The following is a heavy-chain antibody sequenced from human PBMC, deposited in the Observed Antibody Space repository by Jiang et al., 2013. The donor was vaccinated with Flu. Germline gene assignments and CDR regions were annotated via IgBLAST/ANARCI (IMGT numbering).Heavy chain of an antibody. V-gene: IGHV1-69*01. CDR2: IIPIFGTA. CDR3: ARGVTYYDFWSGYRGYYFDY. J-gene: IGHJ4*02. CDR1: GGTFSSYA. D-gene: IGHD3-3*01. Sequence: SGAEVKKPGSSVKVSCKASGGTFSSYAISWVRQAPGQGLEWMGGIIPIFGTANYAQKFQGRVTITADESTSTAYMELSSLRSEDTAVYYCARGVTYYDFWSGYRGYYFDYWGQGTLVTVSS.